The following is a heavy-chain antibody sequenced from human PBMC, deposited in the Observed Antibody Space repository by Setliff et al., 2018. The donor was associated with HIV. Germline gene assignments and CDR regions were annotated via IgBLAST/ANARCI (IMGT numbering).Heavy chain of an antibody. CDR2: ISYTGST. V-gene: IGHV4-39*01. D-gene: IGHD3-9*01. J-gene: IGHJ4*02. CDR1: GGSINRSNYY. CDR3: ARQTWEYYDTLTGYYRSPKNFDS. Sequence: SETLSLTCTVPGGSINRSNYYWGWIRQPPGKGLEWIGTISYTGSTYYDPSLKSRVTISLDTSKNQFFLKLSSVTAPDTAIYYCARQTWEYYDTLTGYYRSPKNFDSWGQGALVTVSS.